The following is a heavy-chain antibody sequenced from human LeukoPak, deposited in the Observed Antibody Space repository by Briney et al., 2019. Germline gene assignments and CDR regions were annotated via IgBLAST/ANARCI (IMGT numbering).Heavy chain of an antibody. CDR3: ARDRDNYYDSSGYYHDAFDI. CDR2: IKQDGSEK. V-gene: IGHV3-7*01. CDR1: GFTFSSYW. J-gene: IGHJ3*02. Sequence: GGSLRLSCAASGFTFSSYWMSWVRQAPGKGLEWVANIKQDGSEKYYVDSVKGRFTISRDNAKNSLYLQMNSLRAEDTAVYYCARDRDNYYDSSGYYHDAFDIWGQGTMVTVSS. D-gene: IGHD3-22*01.